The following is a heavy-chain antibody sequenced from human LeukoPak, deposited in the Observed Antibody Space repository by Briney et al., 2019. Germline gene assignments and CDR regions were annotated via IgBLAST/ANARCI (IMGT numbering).Heavy chain of an antibody. CDR2: ISSSGSTI. J-gene: IGHJ6*02. D-gene: IGHD6-25*01. CDR3: ARDRSIAAALYYYYGMDV. CDR1: GLTFSDDY. Sequence: GGSVRLSCAASGLTFSDDYMSWIRQAPGKGLEWVSYISSSGSTIYYADSVKGRFTISRDNAKNSLYLQMNSLRAEDTAVYYCARDRSIAAALYYYYGMDVWGQGTTVTVSS. V-gene: IGHV3-11*01.